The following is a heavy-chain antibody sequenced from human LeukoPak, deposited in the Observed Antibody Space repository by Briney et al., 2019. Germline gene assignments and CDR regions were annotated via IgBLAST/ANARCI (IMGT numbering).Heavy chain of an antibody. CDR1: GGSISSSSYY. J-gene: IGHJ4*02. V-gene: IGHV4-39*07. Sequence: PSETLSLTCTVSGGSISSSSYYWGWIRQPPGKGLEWIGSIYYSGSTYYNPSLKSRVTISVDTSKNQFSLKLSSVTAADTAVYYCARRALRDGYKIRREGYYFDYWGQGTLVTVSS. D-gene: IGHD5-24*01. CDR3: ARRALRDGYKIRREGYYFDY. CDR2: IYYSGST.